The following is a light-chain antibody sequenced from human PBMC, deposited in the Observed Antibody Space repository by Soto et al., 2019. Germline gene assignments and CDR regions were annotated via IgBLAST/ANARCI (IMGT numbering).Light chain of an antibody. J-gene: IGLJ3*02. CDR1: SSNIGSHY. CDR2: RND. V-gene: IGLV1-47*01. CDR3: AAWDVSLSGWV. Sequence: QLVLTQPPSASGTPGQRVTISCSGSSSNIGSHYVYWYQQLPGTAPKPLIYRNDQRPSGVPDRFSGSKSGTSASLAISGLRSEDESDYYCAAWDVSLSGWVFGGGTKLTVL.